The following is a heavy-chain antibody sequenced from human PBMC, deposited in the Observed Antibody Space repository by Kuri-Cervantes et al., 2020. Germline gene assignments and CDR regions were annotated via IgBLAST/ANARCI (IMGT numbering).Heavy chain of an antibody. CDR3: ARGRGNFAISLSIYYYYYYMDV. D-gene: IGHD3-16*01. CDR1: GGSFSGYY. CDR2: INHSGST. V-gene: IGHV4-34*01. Sequence: GSLRLSCAVYGGSFSGYYWSWIRQPPGKGLEWIGEINHSGSTNYNPSLKSRVTISVDTSKNQFSLKLSSVTAADMAVYYCARGRGNFAISLSIYYYYYYMDVWGKGTTVTVSS. J-gene: IGHJ6*03.